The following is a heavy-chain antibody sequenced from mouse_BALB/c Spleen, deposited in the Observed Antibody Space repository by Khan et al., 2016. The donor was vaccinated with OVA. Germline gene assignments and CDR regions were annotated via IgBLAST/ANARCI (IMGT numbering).Heavy chain of an antibody. V-gene: IGHV3-2*02. CDR2: IKYSGTT. CDR3: TRAAGSSHYYGLDY. D-gene: IGHD1-1*01. CDR1: GYSITSDYA. J-gene: IGHJ4*01. Sequence: VQLKQSGPGLVKPSQSLSLTCTVTGYSITSDYAWNWIRQFPGDKLEWMGYIKYSGTTNYTPSLKSRISITRDTSKNQFFLQLNSVTTEDTATYYCTRAAGSSHYYGLDYWGQGTSVTVSS.